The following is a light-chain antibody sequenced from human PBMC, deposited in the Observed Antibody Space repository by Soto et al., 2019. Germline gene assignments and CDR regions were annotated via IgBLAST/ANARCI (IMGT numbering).Light chain of an antibody. CDR3: CSYAGSSTWV. CDR1: SSDVGGYKY. V-gene: IGLV2-14*01. Sequence: QSALTQPASVSGSPGQSITISCTGTSSDVGGYKYVSWYQQHPGKAPKLMIYEVSSRPSGVSNRFSGSKSGNTASLTISGLQAEDEADYYCCSYAGSSTWVFGGGTKLTVL. CDR2: EVS. J-gene: IGLJ3*02.